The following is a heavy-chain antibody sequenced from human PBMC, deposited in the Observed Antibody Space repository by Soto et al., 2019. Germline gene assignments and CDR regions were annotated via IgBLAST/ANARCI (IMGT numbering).Heavy chain of an antibody. CDR1: GGSISSYY. CDR3: ARSSYDYIWGSYRYIGTFDY. D-gene: IGHD3-16*02. Sequence: SETLSLTCTVSGGSISSYYWSWIRQPPGKGLEWIGYIYYSGSTNYNPSLKSRVTISVDTSKNQFSLKLSSVTAADTAVYYFARSSYDYIWGSYRYIGTFDYWGQGTLVTVSS. V-gene: IGHV4-59*08. J-gene: IGHJ4*02. CDR2: IYYSGST.